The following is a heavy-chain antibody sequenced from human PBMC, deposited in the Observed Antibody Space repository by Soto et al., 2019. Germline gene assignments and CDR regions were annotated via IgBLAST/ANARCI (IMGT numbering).Heavy chain of an antibody. CDR2: IIPIFGTA. CDR3: ARVVPAADNWFDP. CDR1: GGTFSSYA. V-gene: IGHV1-69*13. D-gene: IGHD2-2*01. J-gene: IGHJ5*02. Sequence: ASVKVSCKASGGTFSSYAISWVRQAPGQGLEWMGGIIPIFGTANYAQKFQGRVTITADESTSTAYMELSSLRSEDTAVYYCARVVPAADNWFDPWGQGTLVTVS.